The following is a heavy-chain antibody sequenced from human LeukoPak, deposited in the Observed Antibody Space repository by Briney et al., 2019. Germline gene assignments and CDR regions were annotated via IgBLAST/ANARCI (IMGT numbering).Heavy chain of an antibody. Sequence: GASVKVSCKASGYTFPGYYMHWVRQAPGQGLKWMGWINPNSGGTNYAQKFQGRVTMTRDTSISTAYMELSRLRSDDTAVYYCARDRIAAAGWDDAFDIWGQGTMVTVSS. CDR2: INPNSGGT. CDR3: ARDRIAAAGWDDAFDI. CDR1: GYTFPGYY. D-gene: IGHD6-13*01. V-gene: IGHV1-2*02. J-gene: IGHJ3*02.